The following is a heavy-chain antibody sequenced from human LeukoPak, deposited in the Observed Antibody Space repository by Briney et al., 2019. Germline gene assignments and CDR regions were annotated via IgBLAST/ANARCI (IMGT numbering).Heavy chain of an antibody. CDR2: ISAYNGNT. J-gene: IGHJ6*02. V-gene: IGHV1-18*01. Sequence: ASVKVSFTASGYTFTSYGISWVRQAPGQGLEWMGWISAYNGNTNYAQKLQGRVTMTTDTSTSTAYMELRSLRSDDTAVYYCARRGSYYTYYYGMDVWGQGTTVTVSS. CDR1: GYTFTSYG. D-gene: IGHD1-26*01. CDR3: ARRGSYYTYYYGMDV.